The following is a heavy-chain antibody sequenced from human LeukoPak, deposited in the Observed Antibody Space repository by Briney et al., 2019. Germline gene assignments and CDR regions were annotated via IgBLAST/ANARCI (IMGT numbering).Heavy chain of an antibody. Sequence: SETLSLTCAVYGGSFSGYYWSWIRQPPGKGLEWIGEINHSGGTNYNPSLKSRVTISVDTSKNQFSLKLSSVTAADTAVYYCARGRGDSSGYYYVRAVRFDYWGQGTLVTVSS. J-gene: IGHJ4*02. V-gene: IGHV4-34*01. CDR3: ARGRGDSSGYYYVRAVRFDY. CDR1: GGSFSGYY. D-gene: IGHD3-22*01. CDR2: INHSGGT.